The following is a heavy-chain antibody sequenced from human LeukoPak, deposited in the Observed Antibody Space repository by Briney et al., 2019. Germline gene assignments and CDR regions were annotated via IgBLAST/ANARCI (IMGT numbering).Heavy chain of an antibody. J-gene: IGHJ4*02. V-gene: IGHV3-64*01. CDR1: GFSFSSYA. D-gene: IGHD2-15*01. CDR3: ARSEVVVAFPLDY. Sequence: GGSLRLSCAASGFSFSSYAMHWVRQAPGKGLEYVSAISSNGGSTYYANSVKGRFTISRDNSKNTLYLQMGSLRAEDMAVYYCARSEVVVAFPLDYWGQGTLVTVSS. CDR2: ISSNGGST.